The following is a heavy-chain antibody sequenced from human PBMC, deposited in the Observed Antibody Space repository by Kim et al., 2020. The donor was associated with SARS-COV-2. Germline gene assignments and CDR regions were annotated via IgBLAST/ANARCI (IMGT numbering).Heavy chain of an antibody. J-gene: IGHJ4*02. CDR1: GGSISSGGYY. D-gene: IGHD3-22*01. CDR3: ARDAFDDSSGYHSGY. CDR2: IYYSGST. V-gene: IGHV4-31*03. Sequence: SETLSLTCTVSGGSISSGGYYWSWIRQHPGKGLEWIGYIYYSGSTYYNPSLKSRVTISVDTSKNQFSLKLSSVTAADTAVYYCARDAFDDSSGYHSGYWGQGTLVTVSP.